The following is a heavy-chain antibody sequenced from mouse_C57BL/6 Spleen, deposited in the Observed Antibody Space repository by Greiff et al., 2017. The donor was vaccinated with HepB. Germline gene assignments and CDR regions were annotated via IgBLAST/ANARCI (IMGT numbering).Heavy chain of an antibody. V-gene: IGHV1-26*01. CDR1: GYTFTDYY. J-gene: IGHJ4*01. CDR3: ARNYYGNLYYAMDY. D-gene: IGHD2-1*01. Sequence: EVQLQQSGPELVKPGASVKISCKASGYTFTDYYMNWVKQSHGKSLEWIGDINPNNGGTSYNQKFKGKATLTVDKSSSTAYMELRSLTSEDSAVYYCARNYYGNLYYAMDYWGQGTSVTVSS. CDR2: INPNNGGT.